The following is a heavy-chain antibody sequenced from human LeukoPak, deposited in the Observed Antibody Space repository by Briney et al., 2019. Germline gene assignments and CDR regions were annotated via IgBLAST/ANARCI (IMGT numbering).Heavy chain of an antibody. CDR2: IRSKTNSYAT. CDR1: GFTFSGSA. D-gene: IGHD3-10*01. V-gene: IGHV3-73*01. CDR3: ARGYYGSGSYTKYHWFDP. J-gene: IGHJ5*02. Sequence: GGSLRLSCAASGFTFSGSAMRWVRQASGKGLEWVGRIRSKTNSYATSYAASVKCRFALSRDDSQNTAYLQMTSLKTEDTAVYYCARGYYGSGSYTKYHWFDPWGQGTLVTVSS.